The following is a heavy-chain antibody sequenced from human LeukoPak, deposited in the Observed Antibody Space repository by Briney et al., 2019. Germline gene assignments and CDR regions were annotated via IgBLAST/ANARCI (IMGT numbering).Heavy chain of an antibody. CDR1: GFTFSNYA. J-gene: IGHJ4*02. CDR3: AKDWHDTSGYYYRTALFDY. Sequence: PGGSLRLSCAASGFTFSNYAMKWVRQAPGKGREWVSTISGSGSTYYADSVKGRFTISRDNSKNTLYLQMNSLRAEDTAVYYCAKDWHDTSGYYYRTALFDYWGQGTLVTVSS. D-gene: IGHD3-22*01. CDR2: ISGSGST. V-gene: IGHV3-23*01.